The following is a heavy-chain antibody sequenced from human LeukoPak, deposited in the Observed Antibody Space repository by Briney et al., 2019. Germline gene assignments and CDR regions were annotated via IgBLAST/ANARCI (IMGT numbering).Heavy chain of an antibody. CDR2: FYSSGST. V-gene: IGHV4-4*07. Sequence: NPSETLSLTCTVSGGPINNYHGSWIPRPAGRGLEGIGRFYSSGSTNYNSSLERRITISLDTYKNQFSLELTSVTAADAAVYYCARGGDYDPAHFYYYQYMDVWGKGTTVTVSS. D-gene: IGHD4-17*01. J-gene: IGHJ6*03. CDR1: GGPINNYH. CDR3: ARGGDYDPAHFYYYQYMDV.